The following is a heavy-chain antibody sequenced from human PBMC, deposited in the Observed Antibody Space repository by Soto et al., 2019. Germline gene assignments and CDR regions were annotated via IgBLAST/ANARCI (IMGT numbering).Heavy chain of an antibody. V-gene: IGHV3-72*01. Sequence: EVQLVESGGGLVQPEGSLRLSCAASGFTFSDHYMDWVRQAPGKGLEWVGRIKNKANSYTTEYAATVKGRFIISRDDSKHSVFLQMNRLKTDDSAVYDCTRVRLGSSRSSAYWGQGILVTVAS. CDR1: GFTFSDHY. CDR2: IKNKANSYTT. CDR3: TRVRLGSSRSSAY. D-gene: IGHD6-19*01. J-gene: IGHJ4*02.